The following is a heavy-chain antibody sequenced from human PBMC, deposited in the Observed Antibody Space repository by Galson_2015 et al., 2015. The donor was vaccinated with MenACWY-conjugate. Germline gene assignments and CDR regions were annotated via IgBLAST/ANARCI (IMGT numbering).Heavy chain of an antibody. CDR2: TYYRSKWYN. J-gene: IGHJ4*02. D-gene: IGHD1-26*01. V-gene: IGHV6-1*01. CDR3: ARDMGALNL. CDR1: GDSVSSNIAS. Sequence: AISGDSVSSNIASWNWIRQSPSRGLEWLGRTYYRSKWYNDYAVSVRGRIIINPDTSKNQFSLQLNSVTPEDTAIYYCARDMGALNLWGQGTLVTVSS.